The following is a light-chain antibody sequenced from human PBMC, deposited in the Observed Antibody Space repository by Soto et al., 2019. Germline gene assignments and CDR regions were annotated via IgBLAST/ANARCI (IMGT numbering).Light chain of an antibody. CDR3: QHCDYRPI. CDR1: QDITSY. CDR2: DAS. V-gene: IGKV1-33*01. J-gene: IGKJ3*01. Sequence: DLQMTQSPSSLSASVGDRVTITCQASQDITSYLNWYQHKPGKAPKLLIYDASILEAGVPSRFSGSGSGTEFTFTISSLQPEDVATYYCQHCDYRPIFGPGTTVDFK.